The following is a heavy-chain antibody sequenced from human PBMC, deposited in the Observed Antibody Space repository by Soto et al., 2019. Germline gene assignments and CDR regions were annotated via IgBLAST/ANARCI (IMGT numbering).Heavy chain of an antibody. V-gene: IGHV4-61*01. CDR3: ARGFGRNNWFDP. Sequence: KTSETLSLTCTVSGGSVSSGSYYWSWIRQPPGKGLEWIGYIYYSGSTNYNPSLKSRVTISVDTSKNQFSLKLSSVTAADTAVYYCARGFGRNNWFDPWGQGTLVTVSS. CDR1: GGSVSSGSYY. J-gene: IGHJ5*02. D-gene: IGHD3-16*01. CDR2: IYYSGST.